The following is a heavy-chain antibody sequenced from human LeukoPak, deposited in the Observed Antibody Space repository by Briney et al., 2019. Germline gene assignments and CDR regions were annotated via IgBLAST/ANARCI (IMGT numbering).Heavy chain of an antibody. CDR1: GGSISGYY. J-gene: IGHJ6*02. CDR3: ARVGPRYGSVPYSYGVDV. Sequence: SETLSLTCTVSGGSISGYYWSWLRQPPGKGLEWIGYLYFSGSPNYNPSLQSRVTISVDTPKNQFSLKLRSVTAADTAVYYCARVGPRYGSVPYSYGVDVWGQGATVTVSS. CDR2: LYFSGSP. D-gene: IGHD3-10*01. V-gene: IGHV4-59*01.